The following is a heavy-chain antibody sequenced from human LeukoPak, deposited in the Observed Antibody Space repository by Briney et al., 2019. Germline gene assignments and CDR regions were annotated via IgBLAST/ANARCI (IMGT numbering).Heavy chain of an antibody. J-gene: IGHJ3*02. CDR1: GFTFSSYG. D-gene: IGHD1-26*01. V-gene: IGHV3-33*01. CDR2: IWYDGSNK. CDR3: ASPYSGSSDAFDI. Sequence: PGGSLGLSCAASGFTFSSYGMHWVRQAPGKGLEWVAVIWYDGSNKYYADSVKGRFTISRDNSKNTLYLQMNSLRAEDTAVYYCASPYSGSSDAFDIWGQGTMVTVSS.